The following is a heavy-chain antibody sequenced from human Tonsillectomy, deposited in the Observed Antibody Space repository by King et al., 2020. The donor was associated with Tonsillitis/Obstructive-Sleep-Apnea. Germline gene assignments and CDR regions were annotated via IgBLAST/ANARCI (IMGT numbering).Heavy chain of an antibody. CDR3: ARDKVAGATKFDY. J-gene: IGHJ4*02. Sequence: VQLVESGGGLVQPGGSLRLSCAASGFTFSTYWMSWVRQTPRKGLEWVANMKQDGGEIYYVDSVKGRFTISRDNAKKSLYLQMNSLRVEDTAVYYCARDKVAGATKFDYWGQGTLVTVSS. V-gene: IGHV3-7*01. CDR2: MKQDGGEI. D-gene: IGHD1-26*01. CDR1: GFTFSTYW.